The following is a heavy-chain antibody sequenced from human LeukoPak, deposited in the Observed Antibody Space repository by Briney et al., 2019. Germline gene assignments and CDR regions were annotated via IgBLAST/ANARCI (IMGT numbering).Heavy chain of an antibody. V-gene: IGHV1-69*05. Sequence: ASVKVSCKASGGTFSSYAISWVRQAPGQGLEWMGRIIPIFGTANYAQEFQGRVTITTDESTSTAYMDLSSLRSEDTAVYYCARPRQDDFWSGTLASWGQGTLVTVSS. J-gene: IGHJ5*01. D-gene: IGHD3-3*01. CDR1: GGTFSSYA. CDR2: IIPIFGTA. CDR3: ARPRQDDFWSGTLAS.